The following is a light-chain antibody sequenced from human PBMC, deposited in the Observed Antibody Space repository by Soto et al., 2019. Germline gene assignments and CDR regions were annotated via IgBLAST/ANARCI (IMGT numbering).Light chain of an antibody. V-gene: IGKV3-11*01. J-gene: IGKJ1*01. CDR3: QQYNSYSEA. CDR1: QSVSSY. CDR2: DAS. Sequence: EIVLTQSPATLSLSPGERATLSCRASQSVSSYLAWYQQKPGQAPRLLIYDASNRATGIPARFSGSGSGTEFTLTITSLQSEDFALYYCQQYNSYSEAFGQGTKVDIK.